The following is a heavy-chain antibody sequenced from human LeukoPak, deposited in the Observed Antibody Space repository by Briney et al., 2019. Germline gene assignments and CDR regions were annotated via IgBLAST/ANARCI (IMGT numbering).Heavy chain of an antibody. CDR1: GITFSGAW. V-gene: IGHV3-74*01. D-gene: IGHD3-10*01. Sequence: GGSLRLSCAASGITFSGAWMHWVRQAPGKGLVWVSRINDDGSFRRYANSVKGRFTISRDNAKNTLFLQRDSLRAEDTAVYYCARVSGPGMNEYYHLWGQGTLVTVSS. CDR3: ARVSGPGMNEYYHL. CDR2: INDDGSFR. J-gene: IGHJ1*01.